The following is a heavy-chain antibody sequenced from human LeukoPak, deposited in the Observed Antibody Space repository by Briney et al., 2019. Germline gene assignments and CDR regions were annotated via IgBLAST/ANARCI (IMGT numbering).Heavy chain of an antibody. Sequence: GESLKISCAAPGFTFSDYYMSWIRQAPGKGLEWVSYISSSGSTIYYADSVKGRFTISRDNAKNSLYLQMNSLRAEDTAVYYCARDSHDPFTIFGVVITNPLPDDYWGQGTLVTVSS. CDR3: ARDSHDPFTIFGVVITNPLPDDY. CDR1: GFTFSDYY. CDR2: ISSSGSTI. J-gene: IGHJ4*02. D-gene: IGHD3-3*01. V-gene: IGHV3-11*04.